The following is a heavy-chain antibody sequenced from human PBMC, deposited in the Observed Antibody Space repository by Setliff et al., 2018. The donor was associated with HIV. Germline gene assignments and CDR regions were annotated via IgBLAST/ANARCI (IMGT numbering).Heavy chain of an antibody. CDR1: GYSISSDYY. CDR3: ASSGVRGDD. D-gene: IGHD3-3*01. Sequence: SETLSLTCTVSGYSISSDYYWGWIRQPPGKGLEWIGSIYLSGSTYYNPSLRSRLNVYVDTSENQFSLNLTSVSSADTAVYFCASSGVRGDDWGQGTLVTVSS. J-gene: IGHJ4*02. CDR2: IYLSGST. V-gene: IGHV4-38-2*02.